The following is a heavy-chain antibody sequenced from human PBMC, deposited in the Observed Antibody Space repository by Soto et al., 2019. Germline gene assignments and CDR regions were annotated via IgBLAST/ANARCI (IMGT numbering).Heavy chain of an antibody. J-gene: IGHJ4*02. CDR3: ATYTVGEGGRGY. V-gene: IGHV4-4*09. D-gene: IGHD3-16*01. CDR2: HHSDST. Sequence: QVQLQESGPGLVKPSETLSLTCTVSGGSMRGQHWSWIRQPPGKGLEWIGHHSDSTNYNPSLKSRITISTDTSKYQFSLKVSSVTAADTAVYYCATYTVGEGGRGYWGQGTLVTVSS. CDR1: GGSMRGQH.